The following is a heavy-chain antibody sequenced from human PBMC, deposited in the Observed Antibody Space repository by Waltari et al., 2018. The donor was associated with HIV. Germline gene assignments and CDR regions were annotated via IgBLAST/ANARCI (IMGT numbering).Heavy chain of an antibody. CDR1: GDSVTGGAYY. J-gene: IGHJ6*02. V-gene: IGHV4-39*01. D-gene: IGHD5-18*01. CDR3: ATVTSMAHYALDV. Sequence: LRLQESGPRLVKPSETLSLTCSVSGDSVTGGAYYWAWIRQPPGKGLEWVGRLYYSGTTFYNPSLSSRVTISMDSSMNQLSLRLTSVTVADSAIYYCATVTSMAHYALDVWGRGTTVTVSS. CDR2: LYYSGTT.